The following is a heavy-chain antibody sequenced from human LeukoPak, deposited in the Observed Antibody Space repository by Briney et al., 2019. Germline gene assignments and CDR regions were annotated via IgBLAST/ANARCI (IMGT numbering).Heavy chain of an antibody. CDR3: ARDGRLRYFDWLGDSYNWFDP. CDR2: ISAYNGNT. V-gene: IGHV1-18*01. CDR1: GYTFTSYG. D-gene: IGHD3-9*01. J-gene: IGHJ5*02. Sequence: GASVKVSCKASGYTFTSYGISWVRQAPGQGLEWMGWISAYNGNTNYAQKLQGRVTMTTDTSTSTAYMELRSLRSDDTAVYYCARDGRLRYFDWLGDSYNWFDPWGQGTLVTVSS.